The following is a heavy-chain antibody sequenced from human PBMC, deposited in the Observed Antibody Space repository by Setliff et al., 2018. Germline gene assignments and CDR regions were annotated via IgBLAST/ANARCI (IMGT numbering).Heavy chain of an antibody. Sequence: PSETLSLTCTVSGGSISSGGYYWSWIRQHPGKGLEWIGYIYYSGSTNYNPSLKSRVTLSVDTSKNQFSLKLSSVTAADTAVYYCARRYNFWSGYFDYWGQGTLVTVSS. CDR1: GGSISSGGYY. CDR2: IYYSGST. D-gene: IGHD3-3*01. CDR3: ARRYNFWSGYFDY. V-gene: IGHV4-31*03. J-gene: IGHJ4*02.